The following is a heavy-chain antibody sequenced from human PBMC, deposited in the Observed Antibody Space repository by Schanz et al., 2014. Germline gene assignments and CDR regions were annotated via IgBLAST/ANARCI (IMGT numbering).Heavy chain of an antibody. D-gene: IGHD3-10*01. CDR2: INAHTGNT. V-gene: IGHV1-18*01. CDR3: ARVHIATYHYNSPGAFDI. CDR1: GYIFGSHG. Sequence: QLMQSGSEVRKPGASVKVSCKASGYIFGSHGMTWVRQAPGQGPELMGWINAHTGNTQYAQKFHGRVNMTRDTVTTTVHLELTRLRTDDTAIYYCARVHIATYHYNSPGAFDIWGQGTRGTVSS. J-gene: IGHJ3*02.